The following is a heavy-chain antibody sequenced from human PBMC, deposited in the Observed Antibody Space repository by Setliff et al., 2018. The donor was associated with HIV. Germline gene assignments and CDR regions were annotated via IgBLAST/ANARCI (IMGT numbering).Heavy chain of an antibody. V-gene: IGHV4-61*08. J-gene: IGHJ4*02. CDR1: GGSISSGGYS. D-gene: IGHD3-22*01. CDR3: ARVLDYYDSSPYYFDY. Sequence: SETLSLTCDVSGGSISSGGYSWSWIRQPPGKGLEWIGYIYYSGSANYTPSLKSRVTISLDTSKSQFSLKLSSVTAADTAMYYCARVLDYYDSSPYYFDYWGQGTLVTVSS. CDR2: IYYSGSA.